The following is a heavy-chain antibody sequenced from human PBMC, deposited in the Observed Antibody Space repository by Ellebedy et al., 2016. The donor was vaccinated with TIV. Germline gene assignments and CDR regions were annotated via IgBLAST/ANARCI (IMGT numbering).Heavy chain of an antibody. D-gene: IGHD1-26*01. Sequence: PGGSLRLSCAASGFKFGDYYMYWVRQAPGKGLEWVSGISKNSGSVGYADPVKGRFTISRDNAKNSLYLQMNRLRGEDTAVYYCARDTLVGVTDSYFDYWGQGTLVTVSS. CDR2: ISKNSGSV. J-gene: IGHJ4*02. V-gene: IGHV3-9*01. CDR1: GFKFGDYY. CDR3: ARDTLVGVTDSYFDY.